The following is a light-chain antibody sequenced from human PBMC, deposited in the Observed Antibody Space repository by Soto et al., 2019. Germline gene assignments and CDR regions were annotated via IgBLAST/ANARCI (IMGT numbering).Light chain of an antibody. V-gene: IGKV2-24*01. J-gene: IGKJ1*01. CDR3: MQATQFPWT. Sequence: DIVMTQTPLSSPVTLGQPASISCRSSQSLAHSDGNTYLSWLQQRPGQPPRLLIYKIFNRFSGVPDRFSGSGAGTDFTLKISRVEAEDVGIYYCMQATQFPWTFGQGTKVEIK. CDR1: QSLAHSDGNTY. CDR2: KIF.